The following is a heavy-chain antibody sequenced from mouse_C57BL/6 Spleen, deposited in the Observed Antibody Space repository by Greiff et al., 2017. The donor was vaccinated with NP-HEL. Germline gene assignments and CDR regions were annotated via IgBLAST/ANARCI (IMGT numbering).Heavy chain of an antibody. V-gene: IGHV1-80*01. J-gene: IGHJ3*01. CDR2: IYPGDGDT. CDR1: GYAFSSYW. Sequence: QVQLKESGAELVKPGASVKISCKASGYAFSSYWMNWVKQRPGTGLEWIGQIYPGDGDTNYNGKFKGKATLTADKSSSTAYMQLSSLTSEDSAVYFCARRAGYWVAYWGQGTLATVSA. CDR3: ARRAGYWVAY. D-gene: IGHD3-2*02.